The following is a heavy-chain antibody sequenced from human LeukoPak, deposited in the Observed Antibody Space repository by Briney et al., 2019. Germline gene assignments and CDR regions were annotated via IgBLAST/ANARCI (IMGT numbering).Heavy chain of an antibody. Sequence: PSETLSLTCTVSGGSISSYYWSWIRQPPGKGLEWIGYIYYSGSTNYNPSLKSRVTISVDTSKNQFSLKLSSVTAADTAVYYCARVEDSECWFDPWGQGTLVTVSS. CDR3: ARVEDSECWFDP. D-gene: IGHD2/OR15-2a*01. J-gene: IGHJ5*02. CDR1: GGSISSYY. V-gene: IGHV4-59*01. CDR2: IYYSGST.